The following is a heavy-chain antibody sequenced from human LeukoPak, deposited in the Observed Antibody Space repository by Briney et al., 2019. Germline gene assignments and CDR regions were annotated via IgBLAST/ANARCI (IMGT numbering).Heavy chain of an antibody. D-gene: IGHD5-18*01. CDR3: AKGSSGYIYGDY. CDR2: IRGGSDGT. J-gene: IGHJ4*02. V-gene: IGHV3-23*01. CDR1: GLPHIKYA. Sequence: GGSQSLSCAASGLPHIKYAMSWVRHARGMGLEWGSGIRGGSDGTYYADFLKGRFTISGDISKHTLYVQMNSLRAEHTAVYYCAKGSSGYIYGDYWGQGTLVTVSS.